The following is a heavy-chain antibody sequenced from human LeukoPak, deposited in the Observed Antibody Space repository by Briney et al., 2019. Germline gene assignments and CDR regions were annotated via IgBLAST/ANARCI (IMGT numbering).Heavy chain of an antibody. J-gene: IGHJ4*02. Sequence: ASVKVSCKASGYTFTGYYMHWVRQAPGQGLEWMGWINPNSGGTNYAQKFRGWVTMTRDTSISTAYMELSRLGSDDTAVYYCARGFSVEMATIPFDYWGQGTLVTVSS. D-gene: IGHD5-24*01. CDR1: GYTFTGYY. CDR3: ARGFSVEMATIPFDY. CDR2: INPNSGGT. V-gene: IGHV1-2*04.